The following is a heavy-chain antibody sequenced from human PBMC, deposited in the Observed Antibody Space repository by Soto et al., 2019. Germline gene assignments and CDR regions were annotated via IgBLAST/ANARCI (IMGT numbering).Heavy chain of an antibody. V-gene: IGHV1-3*01. CDR1: GYTFSYYA. CDR3: ARNSGSYPNWFDP. Sequence: QVQLVQSGAEVKNPGASVKVSCKASGYTFSYYAIHWMRQAPGQRLERMGWINAGTNNIKYSQRCEGRVTFTSDTSASTADMELSSLTSGDTAVYYCARNSGSYPNWFDPWGQGTLVTVSS. D-gene: IGHD1-26*01. CDR2: INAGTNNI. J-gene: IGHJ5*02.